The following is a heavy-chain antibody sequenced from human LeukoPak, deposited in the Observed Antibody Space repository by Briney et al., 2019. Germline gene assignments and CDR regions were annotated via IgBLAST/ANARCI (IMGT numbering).Heavy chain of an antibody. CDR3: ARSSSYYYYYMDV. CDR1: GYTFTSYY. V-gene: IGHV1-46*01. J-gene: IGHJ6*03. CDR2: INPSGGST. D-gene: IGHD6-6*01. Sequence: GASVKVSCKASGYTFTSYYMHWVRQAPGQGLEWMGIINPSGGSTSYAQKFQGRVTITRNTSISTAYMELSSLRSEDTAVYYCARSSSYYYYYMDVWGKGTTVTVSS.